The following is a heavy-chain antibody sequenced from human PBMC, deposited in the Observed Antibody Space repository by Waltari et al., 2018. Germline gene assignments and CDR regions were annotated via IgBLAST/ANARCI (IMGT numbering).Heavy chain of an antibody. CDR3: ARIGHSHIQNY. CDR2: ISSSSSYI. V-gene: IGHV3-21*01. J-gene: IGHJ4*02. CDR1: GFPFSSYR. Sequence: EVQLVESGGGLVKPGGSLRLSCAASGFPFSSYRMNWVRQAPGKGLEWVSSISSSSSYIYYADSVKGRFTISRDNAKNSLYLQMNSLRAEDTAVYYCARIGHSHIQNYWGQGTLVTVSS. D-gene: IGHD2-21*01.